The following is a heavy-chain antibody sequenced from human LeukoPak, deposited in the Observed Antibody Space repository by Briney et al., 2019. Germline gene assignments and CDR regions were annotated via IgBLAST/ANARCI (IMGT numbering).Heavy chain of an antibody. CDR1: GFTFSSYG. Sequence: GGSLRLSCAASGFTFSSYGMHWVRQAPGKGLEWVSSISSSSSYIYYADSVKGRFTISRDNAKNSLYLQMNSLRAEDTAVYYCARDGSITMVRGVILYWGQGTLVTVSS. CDR2: ISSSSSYI. CDR3: ARDGSITMVRGVILY. V-gene: IGHV3-21*01. J-gene: IGHJ4*02. D-gene: IGHD3-10*01.